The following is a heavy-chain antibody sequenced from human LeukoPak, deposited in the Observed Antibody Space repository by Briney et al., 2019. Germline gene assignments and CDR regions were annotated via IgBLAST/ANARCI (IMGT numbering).Heavy chain of an antibody. V-gene: IGHV3-30-3*01. CDR3: ARDETGYYYDSSGYPSVFDY. CDR2: ISYDGSNK. Sequence: GGSLRLSCAASGFTFSSYAMHWVRQAPGKGLEWVAVISYDGSNKYYADSVKGRFTISRDNSKNTLYLQMNSLRAEDTAVYYCARDETGYYYDSSGYPSVFDYWGQGTLVTVSS. J-gene: IGHJ4*02. D-gene: IGHD3-22*01. CDR1: GFTFSSYA.